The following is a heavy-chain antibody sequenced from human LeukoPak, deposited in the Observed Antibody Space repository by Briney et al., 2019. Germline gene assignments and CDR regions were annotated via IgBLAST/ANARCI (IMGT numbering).Heavy chain of an antibody. CDR1: GGSISSYY. CDR3: ARGRVHAGSYGD. J-gene: IGHJ4*02. D-gene: IGHD1-26*01. Sequence: KASETLSLTCTVSGGSISSYYWIWIRQPPGKGLEGIGYIYYSGSTNYNPSLKSRVTISADTTKNQFSLKLTSVTAADTAVYYCARGRVHAGSYGDWGQGTLVTVSS. CDR2: IYYSGST. V-gene: IGHV4-59*01.